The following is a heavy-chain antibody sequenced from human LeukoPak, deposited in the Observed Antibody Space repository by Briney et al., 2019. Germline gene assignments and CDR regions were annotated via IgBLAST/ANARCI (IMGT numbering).Heavy chain of an antibody. CDR2: IIPIFGTA. V-gene: IGHV1-69*06. CDR3: ARSDGYGLVGI. CDR1: GGTFSNYA. D-gene: IGHD5-18*01. J-gene: IGHJ3*02. Sequence: SVKVSCKASGGTFSNYAISWVRQAPGQGLEWMGGIIPIFGTANYAQKFRGRITFTADKSTRTAYMELSSLRSEDTAVYYCARSDGYGLVGIWGQGTMVTVSS.